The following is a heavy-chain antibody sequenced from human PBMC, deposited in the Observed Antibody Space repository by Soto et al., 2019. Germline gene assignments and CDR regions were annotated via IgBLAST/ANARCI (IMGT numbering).Heavy chain of an antibody. Sequence: GGSLRLSCAASGFTFSSFPMHWVRQAPGKGLERVALISYDGSNKYYADSVKGRFTISRDNSKNTLHLQMNSLRAEDTALYYCEGEGGVSGWYWGGDYWGQGTPVTVYS. V-gene: IGHV3-30-3*01. D-gene: IGHD6-19*01. J-gene: IGHJ4*02. CDR3: EGEGGVSGWYWGGDY. CDR1: GFTFSSFP. CDR2: ISYDGSNK.